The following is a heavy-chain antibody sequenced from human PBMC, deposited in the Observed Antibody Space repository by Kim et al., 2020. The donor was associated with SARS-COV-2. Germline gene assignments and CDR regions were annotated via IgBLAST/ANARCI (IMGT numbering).Heavy chain of an antibody. V-gene: IGHV1-2*02. D-gene: IGHD3-16*01. CDR2: T. CDR3: ARLWGSSEGDY. J-gene: IGHJ4*02. Sequence: TTYAQKFQGRVTMTRDTSISTAYMELSSLRSDDTAVYYCARLWGSSEGDYWGQGTLVAVSS.